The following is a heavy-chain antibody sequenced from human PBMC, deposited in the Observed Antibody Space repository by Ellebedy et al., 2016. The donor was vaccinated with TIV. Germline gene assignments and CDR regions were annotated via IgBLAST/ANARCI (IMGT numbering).Heavy chain of an antibody. V-gene: IGHV4-61*01. J-gene: IGHJ3*02. D-gene: IGHD6-13*01. Sequence: MPSETLSLTCAVSGGSISSSNWWSWIRQPPGKGLEWIGYISYSGSINYNPSLKSRVTILVDTSKNQFSLRLSSVTAADTAVYYCARVVWQQPVSYAFDIWGQGTMVTVSS. CDR1: GGSISSSNW. CDR2: ISYSGSI. CDR3: ARVVWQQPVSYAFDI.